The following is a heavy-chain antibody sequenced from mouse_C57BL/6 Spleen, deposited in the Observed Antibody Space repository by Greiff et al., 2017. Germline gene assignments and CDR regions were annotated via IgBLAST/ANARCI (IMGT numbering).Heavy chain of an antibody. CDR1: GYSITSGYY. CDR3: ARESRWFAY. CDR2: ISYDGSN. D-gene: IGHD1-1*01. Sequence: DVKLVESGPGLVNPSQPLSLTCSVTGYSITSGYYWNWIRQFPGNKLEWMGYISYDGSNNYNPSLKNRISITRDTSKNQFFLKLNSVTTEDTATYYCARESRWFAYWGQGTLVTVSA. J-gene: IGHJ3*01. V-gene: IGHV3-6*01.